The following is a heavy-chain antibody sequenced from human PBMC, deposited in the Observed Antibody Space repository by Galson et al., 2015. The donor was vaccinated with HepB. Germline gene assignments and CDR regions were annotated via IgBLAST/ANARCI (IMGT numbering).Heavy chain of an antibody. CDR3: ARGGGGFLDS. CDR2: IVGSGGGT. D-gene: IGHD2/OR15-2a*01. V-gene: IGHV3-23*01. J-gene: IGHJ4*02. CDR1: GFTFSSFG. Sequence: SLRLSCAASGFTFSSFGMAWVRQAPGKGLEWVSSIVGSGGGTVYADSVKGRFTISRDNSRNTLYLQMSSLRAEDTAVYYCARGGGGFLDSRGQGTLVTVSS.